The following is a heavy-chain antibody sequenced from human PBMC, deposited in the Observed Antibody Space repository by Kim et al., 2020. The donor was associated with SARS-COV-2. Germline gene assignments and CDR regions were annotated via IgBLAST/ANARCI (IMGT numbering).Heavy chain of an antibody. V-gene: IGHV1-3*01. Sequence: ASVKVSCKASGYTFTSYAMHWVRQAPGQRLEWMGWINAGNGNTKYSQKFQGRVTITRDTSASTAYMELSSLRSEDTAVYYCARVPYSSSWQGAFDYWGQGTLVTVSS. CDR2: INAGNGNT. CDR3: ARVPYSSSWQGAFDY. CDR1: GYTFTSYA. J-gene: IGHJ4*02. D-gene: IGHD6-13*01.